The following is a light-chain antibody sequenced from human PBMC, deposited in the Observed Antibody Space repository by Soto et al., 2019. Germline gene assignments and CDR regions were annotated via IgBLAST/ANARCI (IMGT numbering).Light chain of an antibody. Sequence: QAVLTQPPSASGTPGQRVTISCSGSSSNIGSNTVNWYQQLPGTAPKLLIYSNNQRPSGVPDRFSGSKSGNSASLAISGLQSEDEADYDCAAWDDSLNGVVFGGGTKVTVL. V-gene: IGLV1-44*01. CDR2: SNN. CDR1: SSNIGSNT. J-gene: IGLJ2*01. CDR3: AAWDDSLNGVV.